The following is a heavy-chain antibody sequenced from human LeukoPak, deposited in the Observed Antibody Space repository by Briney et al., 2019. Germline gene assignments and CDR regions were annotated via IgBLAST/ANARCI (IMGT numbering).Heavy chain of an antibody. D-gene: IGHD2-21*02. Sequence: PGGSLRLSCAASGFTFSSYAMHWVRQAPGKGPEWVAVISYDGSNKYYADSVKGRFTISRDNSKNTLYLQMNSLRAEDTAVYYCARDPRGVVTAILDYWGQGTLVTVSS. J-gene: IGHJ4*02. CDR1: GFTFSSYA. CDR3: ARDPRGVVTAILDY. V-gene: IGHV3-30*04. CDR2: ISYDGSNK.